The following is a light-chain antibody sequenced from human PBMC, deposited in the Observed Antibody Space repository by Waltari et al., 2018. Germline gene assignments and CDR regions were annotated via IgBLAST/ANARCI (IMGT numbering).Light chain of an antibody. J-gene: IGLJ3*02. V-gene: IGLV1-40*01. CDR1: RSHIGANYD. CDR3: QSYDSSLSAV. Sequence: QSVLTQPPSVSGAPGHSVTISCTGSRSHIGANYDVPWYQQLPGAAPKLLIYAFSNRPSGVPDRFYGSKSGTSASLAINGLQAEDEAVYYCQSYDSSLSAVFGGGTKVTVL. CDR2: AFS.